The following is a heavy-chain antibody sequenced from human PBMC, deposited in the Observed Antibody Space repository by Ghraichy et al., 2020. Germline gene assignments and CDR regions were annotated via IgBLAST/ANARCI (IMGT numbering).Heavy chain of an antibody. CDR2: ISYDGINK. V-gene: IGHV3-30-3*01. CDR1: GFSFRSSA. CDR3: ARSPRIAVAAYFDY. Sequence: GGSLRLSCAASGFSFRSSAMHWVRQAPGKGLEWVTVISYDGINKYYRDSVKGRFTISRDNSKNTLYLQMNSLRAEDTAVYYCARSPRIAVAAYFDYWGQGTLVTVSS. D-gene: IGHD6-19*01. J-gene: IGHJ4*02.